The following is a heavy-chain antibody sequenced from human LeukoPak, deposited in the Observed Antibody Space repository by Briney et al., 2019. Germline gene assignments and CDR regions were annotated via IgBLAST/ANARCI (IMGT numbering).Heavy chain of an antibody. D-gene: IGHD3-9*01. CDR2: FIPIFGTA. V-gene: IGHV1-69*13. CDR3: ARGTGYDILTGYYAAFDY. CDR1: GGTFSSYA. Sequence: ASVKVSCKASGGTFSSYAISWVRHAPGQGLEWMGGFIPIFGTANYAQKFQGRVTITADESTSTAYMELSSLRSEDTAVYYCARGTGYDILTGYYAAFDYWGQGTLVTVSS. J-gene: IGHJ4*02.